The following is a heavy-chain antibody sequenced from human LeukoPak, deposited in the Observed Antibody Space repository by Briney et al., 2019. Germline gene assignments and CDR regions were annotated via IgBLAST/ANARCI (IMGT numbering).Heavy chain of an antibody. CDR3: AKDDDWGRYKH. D-gene: IGHD3-16*01. CDR2: ISPSGGIT. J-gene: IGHJ1*01. V-gene: IGHV3-23*01. CDR1: GFNFNNYN. Sequence: GGSLRLSCAASGFNFNNYNMNWVRQAPGKGLEWVSGISPSGGITYYTDSVKGRFTISRDNSKNTQSLQMNSLRAEDTAVYYCAKDDDWGRYKHWGQGTLVTVSS.